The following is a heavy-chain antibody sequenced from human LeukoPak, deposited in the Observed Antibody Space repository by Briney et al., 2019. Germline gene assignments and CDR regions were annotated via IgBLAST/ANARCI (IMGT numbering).Heavy chain of an antibody. CDR1: GFTFSSFG. D-gene: IGHD2-15*01. CDR3: ARDPVVAATPALFFDY. V-gene: IGHV3-30*02. CDR2: IRYDGSNK. Sequence: GGSLRLSCAASGFTFSSFGMHWVRQAPGKGLEWVAFIRYDGSNKYYADSVKGRFTISRDNSKNTLYLQMNSLRAEDTAVYYCARDPVVAATPALFFDYWGQGTLVTVSS. J-gene: IGHJ4*02.